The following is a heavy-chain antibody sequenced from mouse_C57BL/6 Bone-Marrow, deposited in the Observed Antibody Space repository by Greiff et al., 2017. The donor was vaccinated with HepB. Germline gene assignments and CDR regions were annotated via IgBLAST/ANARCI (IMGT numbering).Heavy chain of an antibody. J-gene: IGHJ4*01. CDR1: GYAFSSSW. CDR2: IYPGDGDT. D-gene: IGHD1-1*01. Sequence: QVQLQQSGPELVKPGASVKISCKASGYAFSSSWMNWVKQRPGKGLEWIGRIYPGDGDTNYNGKFKGKATLTADKSSSTAYMQLSSLTSEDAAVYLCARCTTVVATKGYYAMDYWGQGTSVTVSS. CDR3: ARCTTVVATKGYYAMDY. V-gene: IGHV1-82*01.